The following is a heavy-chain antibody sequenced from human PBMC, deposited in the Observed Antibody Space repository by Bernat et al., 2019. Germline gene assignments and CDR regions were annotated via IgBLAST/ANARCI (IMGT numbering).Heavy chain of an antibody. CDR1: GGSISSYY. D-gene: IGHD4-17*01. CDR3: ARAYGDYDLLALDY. V-gene: IGHV4-59*12. Sequence: QVQLQESGPGLVKPSETLSLTCTVSGGSISSYYWSWIRQPPGKGLEWIGYIYYSGSTNYNPSLKSRVTISVDTSKNQFSLKLSSVTAADTAVYYCARAYGDYDLLALDYWGQGTLVTVSS. J-gene: IGHJ4*02. CDR2: IYYSGST.